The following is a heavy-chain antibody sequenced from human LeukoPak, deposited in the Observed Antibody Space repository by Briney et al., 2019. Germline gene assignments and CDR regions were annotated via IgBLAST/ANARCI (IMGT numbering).Heavy chain of an antibody. J-gene: IGHJ4*02. CDR2: INWSGRRK. Sequence: GGSLRLSCAASGLTFDDYGMNGVRQAPGKGLEGVSGINWSGRRKEYADSVKGRLTISREKNKKCLYVQMNSLRAEDTAFYYCARRRKIYSNSHFDSWGQGTLVTVSS. CDR3: ARRRKIYSNSHFDS. V-gene: IGHV3-20*04. CDR1: GLTFDDYG. D-gene: IGHD4-11*01.